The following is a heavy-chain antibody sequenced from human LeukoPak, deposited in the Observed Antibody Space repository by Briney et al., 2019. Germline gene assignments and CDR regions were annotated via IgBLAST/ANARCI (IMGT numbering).Heavy chain of an antibody. V-gene: IGHV3-11*01. D-gene: IGHD1-1*01. Sequence: KAGGSLRLSCAASGFTFSDYYMSWLPQAPGKGLEGVAYISSGGSTTYYADSVKGRFTISRDNAKNSLYLQMNSLRAEDTAVYYCARVDWTPDYWGQGTLLTVSS. CDR1: GFTFSDYY. CDR2: ISSGGSTT. J-gene: IGHJ4*02. CDR3: ARVDWTPDY.